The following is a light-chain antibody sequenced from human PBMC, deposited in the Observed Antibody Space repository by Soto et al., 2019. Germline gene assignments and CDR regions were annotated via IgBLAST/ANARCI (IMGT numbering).Light chain of an antibody. CDR2: GNS. J-gene: IGLJ2*01. Sequence: QLVLTQPPSVSGAPGQRVTISCTGSSSNIGTPYDVHWYQQLPGTAPKLLIYGNSNRPSRVPDRSSGSKSGTSASLAITGLQAEHEADYYCQSYDSSLGGYVIFGGGTKLTVL. CDR3: QSYDSSLGGYVI. V-gene: IGLV1-40*01. CDR1: SSNIGTPYD.